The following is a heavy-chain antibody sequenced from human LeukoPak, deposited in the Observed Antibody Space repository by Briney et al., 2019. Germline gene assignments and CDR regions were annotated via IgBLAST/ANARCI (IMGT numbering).Heavy chain of an antibody. CDR2: ISSSGSTI. CDR3: ARASWLQSGNFDY. V-gene: IGHV3-11*04. Sequence: GGSLRLSCAASGFTFSDYYMSWIRQAPGKGLEWVSYISSSGSTIYYADSVKGRFTIPRDNAKKSLYLQMNSLQADNTAVYYCARASWLQSGNFDYWGQGTLVTVSS. D-gene: IGHD5-24*01. CDR1: GFTFSDYY. J-gene: IGHJ4*02.